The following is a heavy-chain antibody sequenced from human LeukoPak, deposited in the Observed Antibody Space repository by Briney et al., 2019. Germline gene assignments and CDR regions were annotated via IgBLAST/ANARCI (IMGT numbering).Heavy chain of an antibody. CDR1: GGSIRSGSYY. Sequence: SETLSLSCTVSGGSIRSGSYYWSWIRQPAGKGLEWIGRIHTSGSTNYNPSLKSRVTISVDTSKNQFSLKLSSVTAAHTAVYYCARDLYYYDSSGYYLWGFDIWGQGTMVTVSS. J-gene: IGHJ3*02. CDR3: ARDLYYYDSSGYYLWGFDI. CDR2: IHTSGST. D-gene: IGHD3-22*01. V-gene: IGHV4-61*02.